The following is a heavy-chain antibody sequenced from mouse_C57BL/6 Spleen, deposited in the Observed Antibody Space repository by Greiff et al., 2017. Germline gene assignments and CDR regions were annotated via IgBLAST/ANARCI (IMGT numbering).Heavy chain of an antibody. Sequence: EVKLVESGGGLVKPGGSLKLSCAASGFTFSRYTMSWVRQTPEKRLEWVATISGGGGNTYYPDSVKGRFTISRDNAKNTLYLQMSSLRSEDTAFYYCARHSHYGSLYFDYWGQGTTLTVSS. J-gene: IGHJ2*01. CDR2: ISGGGGNT. CDR3: ARHSHYGSLYFDY. D-gene: IGHD1-1*01. CDR1: GFTFSRYT. V-gene: IGHV5-9*01.